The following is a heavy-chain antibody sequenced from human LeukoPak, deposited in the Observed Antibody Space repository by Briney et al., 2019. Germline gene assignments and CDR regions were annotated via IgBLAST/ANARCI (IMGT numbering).Heavy chain of an antibody. J-gene: IGHJ4*02. Sequence: PGGSLRLSCAASGFTVSSNYMSWVRQAPGKGLEWVSAISGSGGSTYYADSVKGRFTISRDNSKNTLYLQMNSLRAEDTAVYYCAKEDGWLRPSDYWGQGTLVTVSS. D-gene: IGHD5-12*01. CDR3: AKEDGWLRPSDY. CDR2: ISGSGGST. CDR1: GFTVSSNY. V-gene: IGHV3-23*01.